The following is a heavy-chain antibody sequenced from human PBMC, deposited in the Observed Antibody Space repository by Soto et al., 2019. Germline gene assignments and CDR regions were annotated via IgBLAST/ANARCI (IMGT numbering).Heavy chain of an antibody. CDR3: ARGISVYAFDI. V-gene: IGHV1-69*13. J-gene: IGHJ3*02. D-gene: IGHD2-8*01. CDR2: IIPIFGTA. CDR1: GGTFSSYA. Sequence: ASVKASCEASGGTFSSYAISWVRQAPGQGLEWMGGIIPIFGTANYAQKFQGRVTITADESTSTAYMELSSLRSEDTAVYYCARGISVYAFDIWGQGTMVTGS.